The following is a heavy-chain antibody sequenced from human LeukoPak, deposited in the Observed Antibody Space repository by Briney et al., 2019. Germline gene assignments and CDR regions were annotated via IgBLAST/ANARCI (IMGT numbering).Heavy chain of an antibody. J-gene: IGHJ4*02. CDR1: GXTFTSYG. CDR3: ARGGFGSSWYYFDY. CDR2: ISAYNGNT. D-gene: IGHD6-13*01. V-gene: IGHV1-18*01. Sequence: ASXXVSXXASGXTFTSYGISWXRXXPGXXXXXXGWISAYNGNTNYAQKLQGRVTMTTDTSTSTAYMELRSLRSDDTAVYYCARGGFGSSWYYFDYWGQGTLVTVSS.